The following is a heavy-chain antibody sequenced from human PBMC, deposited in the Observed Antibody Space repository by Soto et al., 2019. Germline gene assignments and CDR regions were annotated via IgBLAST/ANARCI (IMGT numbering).Heavy chain of an antibody. CDR3: FSYYFDS. D-gene: IGHD3-10*02. CDR1: GYTFTSYY. Sequence: ASVKVSCKASGYTFTSYYMHWVRQAPGQGLEWMGIINPSGGSTSYAQKFQGRVTMTRDTSTSTVYMELSSLRSEDTAVASLFSYYFDSWGQGTLVTVSS. J-gene: IGHJ4*01. V-gene: IGHV1-46*01. CDR2: INPSGGST.